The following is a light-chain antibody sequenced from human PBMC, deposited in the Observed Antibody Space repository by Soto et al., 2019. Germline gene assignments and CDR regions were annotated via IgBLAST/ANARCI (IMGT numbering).Light chain of an antibody. Sequence: QSALTQPPSASGSPGQSVTISCTGTSSDVGGYNYVSWYQQHPGKAPKVMIYDVSNRPSGVPDRFSGSKSGNTASLTISGLQAEDEADYYCNSYTTSSTEVFGTGTKVTVL. J-gene: IGLJ1*01. CDR3: NSYTTSSTEV. CDR2: DVS. CDR1: SSDVGGYNY. V-gene: IGLV2-14*01.